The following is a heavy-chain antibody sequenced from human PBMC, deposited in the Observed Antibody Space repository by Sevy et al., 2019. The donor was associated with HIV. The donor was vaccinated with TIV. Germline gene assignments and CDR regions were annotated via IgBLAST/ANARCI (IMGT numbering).Heavy chain of an antibody. Sequence: SETLSLTCTVSGGSISSGNYYWHWIRQPPGKGLEWIGYISYTGNTYYNPSLKSPVTISVVTSTNQFSLRLTSVTAADTAVYYCAMYSTEYKSASVRFDPWGQGTLVTVSS. CDR2: ISYTGNT. V-gene: IGHV4-30-4*01. J-gene: IGHJ5*02. CDR1: GGSISSGNYY. D-gene: IGHD2-8*01. CDR3: AMYSTEYKSASVRFDP.